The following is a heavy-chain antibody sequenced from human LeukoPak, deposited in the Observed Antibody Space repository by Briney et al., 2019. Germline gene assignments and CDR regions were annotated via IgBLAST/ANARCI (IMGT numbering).Heavy chain of an antibody. CDR1: GYTFTSYG. J-gene: IGHJ6*02. V-gene: IGHV1-18*01. CDR3: ARDPPRIVVVVAATNYYGMDV. CDR2: ISAYNGNT. Sequence: ASVKVSCKASGYTFTSYGISWVRQAPGQGLEWMGWISAYNGNTNYAQKLQGRVTMTTDTSTSTAYIELRSLRSDDTAVYYCARDPPRIVVVVAATNYYGMDVWGQGTTVTVSS. D-gene: IGHD2-15*01.